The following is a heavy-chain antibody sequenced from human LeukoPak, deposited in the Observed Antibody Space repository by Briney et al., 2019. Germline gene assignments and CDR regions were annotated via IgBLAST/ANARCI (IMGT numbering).Heavy chain of an antibody. V-gene: IGHV3-30*18. Sequence: GGSLRLSCAASGFTFSSYAMSWVRQAPGKGLEWVAVISYDGSNKYYADSVKGRFTISRDNSKNTLYLQMNSLRAEDTAVYYCAKDFCSSTSCYVYFQHWGQGTLVTVSS. D-gene: IGHD2-2*01. CDR3: AKDFCSSTSCYVYFQH. J-gene: IGHJ1*01. CDR2: ISYDGSNK. CDR1: GFTFSSYA.